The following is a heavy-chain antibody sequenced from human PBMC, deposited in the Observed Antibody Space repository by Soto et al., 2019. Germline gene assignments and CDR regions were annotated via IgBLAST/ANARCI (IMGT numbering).Heavy chain of an antibody. CDR3: ARPRMTTTTRYHGMAV. D-gene: IGHD4-17*01. Sequence: GGSLRLSCSASGFTFSRYAMHWVRQAPGEGLDWVAVVAFDGSNEYYAESVRGRFTISRDTSKNTLYLQMNSLRPEDTAVYFCARPRMTTTTRYHGMAVWGRGTKVTVSS. CDR2: VAFDGSNE. J-gene: IGHJ6*02. V-gene: IGHV3-30-3*01. CDR1: GFTFSRYA.